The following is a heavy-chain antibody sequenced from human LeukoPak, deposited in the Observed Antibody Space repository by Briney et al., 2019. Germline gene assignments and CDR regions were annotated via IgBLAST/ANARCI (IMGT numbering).Heavy chain of an antibody. CDR1: GGSFSGYY. CDR3: AKDIFRWAFDY. Sequence: PSETLSLTCAVYGGSFSGYYWSWIRQPPGKGLEWIGEINHSGSTNYNPSLESRVTISVDTSKNQFSLKLSSVTAADTAVYYCAKDIFRWAFDYWGQGTLVTVSS. D-gene: IGHD2-21*01. V-gene: IGHV4-34*01. CDR2: INHSGST. J-gene: IGHJ4*02.